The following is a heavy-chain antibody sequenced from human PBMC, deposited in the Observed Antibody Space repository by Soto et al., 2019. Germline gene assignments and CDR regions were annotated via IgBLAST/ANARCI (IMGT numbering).Heavy chain of an antibody. CDR2: INHSGST. J-gene: IGHJ6*03. CDR3: ARDPVVVPYHYYYMDV. Sequence: SETLSLTCAVYGGSFSGYYWSWIRQPPGKGLDWIGEINHSGSTNYNPSLKSRVTISVDTSKNQFSLKLSSVTAADTAVYYCARDPVVVPYHYYYMDVWGKGTTVTVSS. V-gene: IGHV4-34*01. CDR1: GGSFSGYY. D-gene: IGHD2-15*01.